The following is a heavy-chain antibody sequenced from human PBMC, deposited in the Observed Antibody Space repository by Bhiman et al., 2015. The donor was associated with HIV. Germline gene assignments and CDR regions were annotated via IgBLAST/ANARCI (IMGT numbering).Heavy chain of an antibody. D-gene: IGHD2-2*01. CDR1: GFTFSSYS. Sequence: DVQLVESGGDLVQPGGSLRLSCAASGFTFSSYSMNWVRQAPGKGLEWVSSISSSSSYIYYADSVKGRFTISRDNAKNSLYLQMNSLRAEDTAVYYCARDPQLDLREGGYWGQGTLVTVSS. J-gene: IGHJ4*02. CDR3: ARDPQLDLREGGY. V-gene: IGHV3-21*01. CDR2: ISSSSSYI.